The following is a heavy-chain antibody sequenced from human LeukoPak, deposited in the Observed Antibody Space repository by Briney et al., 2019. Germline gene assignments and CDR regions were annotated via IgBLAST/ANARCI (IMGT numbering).Heavy chain of an antibody. V-gene: IGHV3-23*01. CDR1: GFTFSSYA. CDR2: ISGSGGST. D-gene: IGHD3-22*01. CDR3: AKDGVPGFYDSSGYFDY. Sequence: PGGSLRLSCAASGFTFSSYAMSWVRQAPGKGLEWVSAISGSGGSTYYADSVKGRFTISRDNSKNTLYLQMNSLRAEGTAVYYCAKDGVPGFYDSSGYFDYWGQGTLVGVSS. J-gene: IGHJ4*02.